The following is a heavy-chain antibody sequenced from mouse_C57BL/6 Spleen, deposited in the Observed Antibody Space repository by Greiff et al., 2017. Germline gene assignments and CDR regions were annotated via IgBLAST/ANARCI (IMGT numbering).Heavy chain of an antibody. CDR3: ASCYCGRCHYAMDY. D-gene: IGHD1-1*01. J-gene: IGHJ4*01. Sequence: VQLQQSGAELVMPGASVKLSCKASGYTFTSYWMHWVKQRPGQGLEWIGEIDPSDSYTNYNQKFKGKSTLAVDKSSSTAYMQRSSLTSEDSAVYYCASCYCGRCHYAMDYWGQGTSVTVAS. CDR2: IDPSDSYT. CDR1: GYTFTSYW. V-gene: IGHV1-69*01.